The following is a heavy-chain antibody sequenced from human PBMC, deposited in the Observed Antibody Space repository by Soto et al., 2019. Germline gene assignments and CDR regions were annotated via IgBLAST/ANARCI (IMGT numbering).Heavy chain of an antibody. CDR1: GGTFSSYA. CDR3: ARGGDCSSTSCYYNWFDP. CDR2: IIPIFGTA. J-gene: IGHJ5*02. Sequence: QVQLVQSGAEVKKPGSSVKVSCKASGGTFSSYAISWVRQAPGQGLEWMGGIIPIFGTANYAQKFQGRVTITADKSTSTAYMELSSLRSEDTAVYYCARGGDCSSTSCYYNWFDPWGQGTLVTVSS. V-gene: IGHV1-69*06. D-gene: IGHD2-2*01.